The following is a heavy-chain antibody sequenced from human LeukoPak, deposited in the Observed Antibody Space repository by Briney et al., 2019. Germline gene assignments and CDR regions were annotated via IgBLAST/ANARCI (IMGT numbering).Heavy chain of an antibody. Sequence: PGGSLRLSCAASGFSFNNYWMSWVRQAPGKGLEWVANIKEDGSVKNYVDSVRGRFTVSRDNAKNSLYLQMNSLRAEDTAVYYCARDKPFGDCADYWGQGTLVTVSS. J-gene: IGHJ4*02. V-gene: IGHV3-7*01. CDR2: IKEDGSVK. D-gene: IGHD2-21*02. CDR3: ARDKPFGDCADY. CDR1: GFSFNNYW.